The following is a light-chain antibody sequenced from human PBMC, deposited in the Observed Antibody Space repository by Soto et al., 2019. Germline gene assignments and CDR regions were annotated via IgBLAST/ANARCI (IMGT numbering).Light chain of an antibody. Sequence: DIQMTQSPSSLSASVGDRVAITCRASQNINTYLNWYQQTPGKAPKLLIYGASTLQNGVPSRSSGSGSGTDFTLTISSLQPEDFATYYCQQSHSFPFTFGPGTKVDIK. CDR2: GAS. J-gene: IGKJ3*01. CDR1: QNINTY. V-gene: IGKV1-39*01. CDR3: QQSHSFPFT.